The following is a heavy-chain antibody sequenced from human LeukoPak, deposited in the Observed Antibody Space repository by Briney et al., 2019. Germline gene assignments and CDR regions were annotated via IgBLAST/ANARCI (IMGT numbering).Heavy chain of an antibody. J-gene: IGHJ3*02. Sequence: SETLSLTCTVSGSSINNNFWTWIRQPPGKGLEWIGYIYSSGSANYNPSIKSRVIISGDTSKNQFSLKLSSVTAADTAVYYCARIYGRGAFDIWGQGTMVTVS. CDR2: IYSSGSA. V-gene: IGHV4-59*12. CDR1: GSSINNNF. D-gene: IGHD5-12*01. CDR3: ARIYGRGAFDI.